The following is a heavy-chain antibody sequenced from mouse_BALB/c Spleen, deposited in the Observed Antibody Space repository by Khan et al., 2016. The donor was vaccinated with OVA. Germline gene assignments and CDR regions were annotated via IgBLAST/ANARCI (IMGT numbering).Heavy chain of an antibody. D-gene: IGHD3-2*02. CDR3: SRSGYGFGAY. Sequence: QVQLKQSGAELVRPGTSVKVSCKASGYAFSNYLIEWLKQRPGQGLEWIGVINPGSGGTKYNEKFKDKATLTADTSSCTAYMQLSSLTSDDSALYFCSRSGYGFGAYWGPGTLVTVSA. CDR2: INPGSGGT. CDR1: GYAFSNYL. J-gene: IGHJ3*01. V-gene: IGHV1-54*01.